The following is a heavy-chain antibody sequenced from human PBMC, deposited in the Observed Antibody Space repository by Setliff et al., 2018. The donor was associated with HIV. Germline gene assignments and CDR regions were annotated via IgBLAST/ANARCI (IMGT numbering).Heavy chain of an antibody. CDR3: ARHSPSDY. CDR2: IYNSAST. J-gene: IGHJ4*02. V-gene: IGHV4-59*08. Sequence: SETLSLTCTVTGGSISTDYWTWIRQPPGKGLEWIGYIYNSASTSYNPSLKSRVTISVDTSKNQFSLKLSSVTAADTAVYYCARHSPSDYWGQGTLVTVSS. CDR1: GGSISTDY.